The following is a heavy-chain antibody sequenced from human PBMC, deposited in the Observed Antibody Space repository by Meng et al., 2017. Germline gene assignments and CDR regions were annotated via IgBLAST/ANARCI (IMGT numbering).Heavy chain of an antibody. V-gene: IGHV4-34*01. CDR2: INHSGST. J-gene: IGHJ4*02. Sequence: QGPLKQWGAGLLKPSETLSLTCAVYGGSFSGYYWSWIRQPPGKGLEWIGEINHSGSTNYNPSLKSRVTISVDTSKNQFSLKLSSVTAADTAVYYCARGVRLPDYWGQGTLVTVSS. CDR1: GGSFSGYY. D-gene: IGHD2-15*01. CDR3: ARGVRLPDY.